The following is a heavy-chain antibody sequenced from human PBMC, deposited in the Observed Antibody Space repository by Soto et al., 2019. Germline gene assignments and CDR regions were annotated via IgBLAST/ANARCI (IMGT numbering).Heavy chain of an antibody. Sequence: ASVKVSCKASGYTFTSYAMHWVRQAPGQRLEWMGWINAGNGNTKYSQKFQGRVTITRDTSASTAYMELSSLRSEDTAVYYCARENLAPYSSSWYPNYFDYWGQGTLVTVSS. J-gene: IGHJ4*02. CDR1: GYTFTSYA. D-gene: IGHD6-13*01. V-gene: IGHV1-3*01. CDR2: INAGNGNT. CDR3: ARENLAPYSSSWYPNYFDY.